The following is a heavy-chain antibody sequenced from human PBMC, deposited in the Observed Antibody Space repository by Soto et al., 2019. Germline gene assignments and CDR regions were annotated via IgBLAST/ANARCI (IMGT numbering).Heavy chain of an antibody. Sequence: QVQLVESGGGVVQPGSSLRLSCAASGFSFKNYAFHWVRQAPGKGLEWVALISHNDEPKIFYADSVQGRFTISRDNFKNTVSLQMNSLRDEDTAAYHCARGVRAETYYNAFDYWGQGTQVTVSS. CDR2: ISHNDEPKI. CDR3: ARGVRAETYYNAFDY. CDR1: GFSFKNYA. J-gene: IGHJ4*01. D-gene: IGHD3-10*01. V-gene: IGHV3-30-3*01.